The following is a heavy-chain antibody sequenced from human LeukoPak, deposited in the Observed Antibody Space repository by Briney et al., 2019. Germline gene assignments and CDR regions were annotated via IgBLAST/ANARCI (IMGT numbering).Heavy chain of an antibody. V-gene: IGHV1-46*01. J-gene: IGHJ6*03. CDR3: ARGPSITMVRGGQWYYYMDV. CDR2: INPSGGST. Sequence: ASVKVSCKASGYTFTSYYIHWVRQAPGQGLEWMGLINPSGGSTNYAQKFQGRVTMTRDTSTSTAYMELSSLRSEDTAVYYCARGPSITMVRGGQWYYYMDVWGKGATVTISS. CDR1: GYTFTSYY. D-gene: IGHD3-10*01.